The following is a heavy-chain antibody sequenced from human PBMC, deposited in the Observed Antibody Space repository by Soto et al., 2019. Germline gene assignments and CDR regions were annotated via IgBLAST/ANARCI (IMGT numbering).Heavy chain of an antibody. D-gene: IGHD3-10*01. CDR3: ARSLSRGGMDV. V-gene: IGHV3-33*01. Sequence: QVQLVESGGGVVQPGRSLRLSCAASGFTFSSYGMHWVRQAPGKGLEWVAVIWYDGSNKYYADSVKGRFTISRDNSKNSLYLQMNSLRAEDTAVYYCARSLSRGGMDVWGHGTTVTVSS. J-gene: IGHJ6*02. CDR2: IWYDGSNK. CDR1: GFTFSSYG.